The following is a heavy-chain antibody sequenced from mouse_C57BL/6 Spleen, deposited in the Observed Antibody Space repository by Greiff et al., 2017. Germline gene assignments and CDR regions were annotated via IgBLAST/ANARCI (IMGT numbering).Heavy chain of an antibody. CDR3: ANSLYYYGSSYLDY. V-gene: IGHV1-55*01. Sequence: VQLQQPGAELVKPGASVKMSCKASGYTFTSYWITWVKQRPGQGLEWIGDIYPGSGSTNYNEKFKSKATLTVDTSSSTAYMQLSSLTSEDSAVYYCANSLYYYGSSYLDYWGQGTTLTVSS. D-gene: IGHD1-1*01. J-gene: IGHJ2*01. CDR1: GYTFTSYW. CDR2: IYPGSGST.